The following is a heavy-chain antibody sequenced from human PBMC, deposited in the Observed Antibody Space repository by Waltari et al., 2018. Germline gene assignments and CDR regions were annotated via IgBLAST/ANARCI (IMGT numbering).Heavy chain of an antibody. J-gene: IGHJ3*02. CDR2: INAGNGNT. CDR3: ARVGGAAGLDI. D-gene: IGHD3-16*01. Sequence: QVQLVQSGAEVKKPGASLKVSCKASGYTFTSYAMHWVRQAPGQRLEWMGWINAGNGNTKYSKEVQGRVTITRDTTASTAYREVSRLGAEDTAVYYCARVGGAAGLDIWGQGTMVTVSS. V-gene: IGHV1-3*01. CDR1: GYTFTSYA.